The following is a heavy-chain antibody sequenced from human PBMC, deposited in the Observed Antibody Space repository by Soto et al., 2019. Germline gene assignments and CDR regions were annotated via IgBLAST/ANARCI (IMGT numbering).Heavy chain of an antibody. Sequence: PSETLSLTCAVSGYSIRSGYYWGWIRQAPGKGLEWIGSIYHSGNTHYNPSLKSRVTISVDTSKNQLSLRLSSVTAADTALFYCAREYSGSSGYFDYWGRGTLVTVSS. V-gene: IGHV4-38-2*02. CDR3: AREYSGSSGYFDY. J-gene: IGHJ4*02. CDR2: IYHSGNT. D-gene: IGHD6-6*01. CDR1: GYSIRSGYY.